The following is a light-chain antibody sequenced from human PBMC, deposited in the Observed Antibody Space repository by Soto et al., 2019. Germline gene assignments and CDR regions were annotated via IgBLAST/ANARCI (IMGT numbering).Light chain of an antibody. CDR2: GNS. Sequence: QPVLTQPPSVSGAPGQRVTISCTGSSSNIGAGYDVHWYQQLPGTAPKLLIYGNSNRPSGVPDRFSGSKSGTSASLAITGLQAEDEADYYCQSYDSSLSGYVVFGGGTTVTVL. V-gene: IGLV1-40*01. J-gene: IGLJ2*01. CDR3: QSYDSSLSGYVV. CDR1: SSNIGAGYD.